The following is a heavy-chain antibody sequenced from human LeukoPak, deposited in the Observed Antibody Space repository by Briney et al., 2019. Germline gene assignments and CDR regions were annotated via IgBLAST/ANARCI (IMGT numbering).Heavy chain of an antibody. CDR1: GFTFSSYA. J-gene: IGHJ6*02. CDR3: ARVRIVVVMGYYGMDV. V-gene: IGHV3-23*01. D-gene: IGHD3-22*01. Sequence: PGGSLRLSCAASGFTFSSYAMSWVRQAPGKGLEWVSAISGSGGSTYYADSVKGRFTISRDNAKNSLYLQMNSLRDEDTAVYYCARVRIVVVMGYYGMDVWGQGTTVTVSS. CDR2: ISGSGGST.